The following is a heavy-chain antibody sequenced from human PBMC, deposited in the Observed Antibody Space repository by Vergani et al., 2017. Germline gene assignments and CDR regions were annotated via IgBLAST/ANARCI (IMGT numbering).Heavy chain of an antibody. CDR1: GFTFDDYA. V-gene: IGHV3-9*01. Sequence: EVQLVESGGGLVQPGRSLRLSCAASGFTFDDYAMHWVRQAPGKGLEWVSGISWNSGSVGYADSVKGRFPISRDNAQNSLYLQMNSLRAEDTAFYYCAKDASSVWYGDFDYWGQGTLVTVSS. CDR2: ISWNSGSV. J-gene: IGHJ4*02. CDR3: AKDASSVWYGDFDY. D-gene: IGHD6-19*01.